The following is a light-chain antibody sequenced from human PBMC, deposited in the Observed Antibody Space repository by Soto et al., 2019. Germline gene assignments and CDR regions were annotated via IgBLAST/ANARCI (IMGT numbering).Light chain of an antibody. Sequence: QSVLTQPPSVSGAPGQRVTISSIGATSDVHWYQHLPGTAPKLLIYGNNNRPSGVPDRFSGSKSGTSASLAITGLQAEDEADYYCQSFDSSLSALYVFGTGTKLTVL. CDR3: QSFDSSLSALYV. CDR1: GATSD. V-gene: IGLV1-40*01. CDR2: GNN. J-gene: IGLJ1*01.